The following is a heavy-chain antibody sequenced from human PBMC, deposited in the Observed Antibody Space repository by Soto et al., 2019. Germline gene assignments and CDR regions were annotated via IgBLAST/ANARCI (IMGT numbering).Heavy chain of an antibody. Sequence: GGSLRLSCAASGFTFSSYWMSWVRQAPGKGLEWVANIKQDGSEKYYVDSVKGRFTISRDNSKNTLYLQMNSLRAEDTAVYYCAKGIAVAGIQGYWGQGTLVTVSS. D-gene: IGHD6-19*01. V-gene: IGHV3-7*03. J-gene: IGHJ4*02. CDR1: GFTFSSYW. CDR2: IKQDGSEK. CDR3: AKGIAVAGIQGY.